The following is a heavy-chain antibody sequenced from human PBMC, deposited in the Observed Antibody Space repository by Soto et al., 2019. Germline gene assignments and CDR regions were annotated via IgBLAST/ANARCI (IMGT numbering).Heavy chain of an antibody. CDR1: GFTFSSYG. CDR3: ARAYYDFYRDRYYYYYMDV. CDR2: IWYDGSNK. Sequence: QVQLVESGGGVVQPGRSLRLSCAASGFTFSSYGMHWVRQAPGKGLEWVAVIWYDGSNKYYADSVKGRFTISRDNSKNKMYLKMNSLRAEDTAVYYCARAYYDFYRDRYYYYYMDVWGKGTTVTVSS. V-gene: IGHV3-33*01. J-gene: IGHJ6*03. D-gene: IGHD3-3*01.